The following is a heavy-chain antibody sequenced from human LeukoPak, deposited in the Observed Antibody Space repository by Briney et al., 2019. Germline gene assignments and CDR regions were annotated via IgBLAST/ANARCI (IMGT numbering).Heavy chain of an antibody. CDR1: GFTFSSYS. J-gene: IGHJ4*02. CDR3: ARPGAKEYSSGWYRCFDY. V-gene: IGHV3-21*01. Sequence: PGGSLRLSCAASGFTFSSYSMHWVRQAPGKGLEWVSSISSSSSYIYYADSVKGRFTISRDNAKNSLYLQVNSLRAEDTAVYYCARPGAKEYSSGWYRCFDYWGQGTLVTVSS. D-gene: IGHD6-19*01. CDR2: ISSSSSYI.